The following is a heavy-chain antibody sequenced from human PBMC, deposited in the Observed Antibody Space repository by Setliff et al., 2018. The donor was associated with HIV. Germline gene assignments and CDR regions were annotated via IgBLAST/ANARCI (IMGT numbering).Heavy chain of an antibody. CDR2: IYSGGNT. V-gene: IGHV3-53*01. CDR1: GFIVRTNY. Sequence: LRLSCAASGFIVRTNYMSWVRQAPGKGLEWVAVIYSGGNTYYADSVKGRFTISRDNSKNTLYLQMNSLRAEDTAVYYCARGHYSSSSGWGQGTPVTV. CDR3: ARGHYSSSSG. J-gene: IGHJ4*02. D-gene: IGHD6-6*01.